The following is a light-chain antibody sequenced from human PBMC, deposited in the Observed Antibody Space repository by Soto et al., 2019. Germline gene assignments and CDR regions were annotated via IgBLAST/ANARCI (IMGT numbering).Light chain of an antibody. V-gene: IGKV2-30*01. CDR2: QVS. CDR1: QSLVYSDGNTY. J-gene: IGKJ1*01. Sequence: DVVMTQSPLSLPVTLGQPASISCRSSQSLVYSDGNTYLSWFQQRPGQSPRRLIYQVSIRDSGVPDRFSGSGSGTDFTLKISRVEAEDVGVYYCMQRPHWPPWTFGQGTKVEIK. CDR3: MQRPHWPPWT.